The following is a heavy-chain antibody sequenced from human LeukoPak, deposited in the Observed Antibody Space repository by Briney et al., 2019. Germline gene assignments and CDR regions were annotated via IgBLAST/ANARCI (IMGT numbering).Heavy chain of an antibody. CDR3: AKESRRINCSGGSCYLEYYFDY. CDR2: IQNDGSNK. Sequence: GGSLRLSCAASGFTFSSYGIHWVRQAPGKGLEWVAFIQNDGSNKYYADSVKGRFTISRDNSKNTLYLQMNSLRAEDTAVYYCAKESRRINCSGGSCYLEYYFDYWGQGTLVTVSS. D-gene: IGHD2-15*01. CDR1: GFTFSSYG. J-gene: IGHJ4*02. V-gene: IGHV3-30*02.